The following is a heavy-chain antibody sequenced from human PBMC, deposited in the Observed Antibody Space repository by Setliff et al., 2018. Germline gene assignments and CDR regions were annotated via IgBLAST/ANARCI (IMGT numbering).Heavy chain of an antibody. CDR3: AKAARYQLLMSPHWFDP. CDR2: ISSSSSYI. J-gene: IGHJ5*02. V-gene: IGHV3-21*04. Sequence: PGGSLRLSCAASGFTFSSYSMNWVRQAPGKGLEWVSSISSSSSYIYYADSVKGRFTISRDNSKNTLYLQMNSLRAEDTAVYYCAKAARYQLLMSPHWFDPWGQGTLVTVSS. CDR1: GFTFSSYS. D-gene: IGHD2-2*01.